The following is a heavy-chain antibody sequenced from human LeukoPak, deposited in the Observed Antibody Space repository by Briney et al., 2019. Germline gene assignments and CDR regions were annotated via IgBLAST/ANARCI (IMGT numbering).Heavy chain of an antibody. V-gene: IGHV4-4*07. D-gene: IGHD3-10*01. CDR3: ARTSARGAQFDY. Sequence: SETLSLTCSVSGGSISSYYWSWIRQPAGKGLEWIGRIYSNESTNYNPSLKTRVAMSLDTSKNQFSLNLTTVTAADTAVYYCARTSARGAQFDYWGQGTLVTVSS. CDR1: GGSISSYY. CDR2: IYSNEST. J-gene: IGHJ4*02.